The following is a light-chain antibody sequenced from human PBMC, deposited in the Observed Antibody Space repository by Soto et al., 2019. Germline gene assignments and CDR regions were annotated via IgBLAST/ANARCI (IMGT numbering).Light chain of an antibody. V-gene: IGKV1-5*03. CDR1: QSISSW. CDR3: KQYNSFSCT. J-gene: IGKJ1*01. CDR2: KAS. Sequence: DIQMTQSPSTLSASVGDRVTITCRASQSISSWLAWYQQKPGKAPKLLIYKASSLESGVPSRFSGSGSGTEFTLTISSLQPDDFATYYCKQYNSFSCTFGQGTKV.